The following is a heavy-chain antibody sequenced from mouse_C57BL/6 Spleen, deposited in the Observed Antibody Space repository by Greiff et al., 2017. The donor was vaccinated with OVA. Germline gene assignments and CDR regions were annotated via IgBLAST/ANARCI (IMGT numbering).Heavy chain of an antibody. V-gene: IGHV1-81*01. CDR1: GYTFTSYG. CDR2: IYPRSGNT. D-gene: IGHD1-1*01. J-gene: IGHJ2*01. CDR3: ARPSTGAVQGY. Sequence: QVQLQQSGAELARPGASVKLSCKASGYTFTSYGINWVKQRTGQGLEWIGEIYPRSGNTYYNEKFKGKATLTADKSSSTAYMELRSLTSEDSAVFFFARPSTGAVQGYWGQGTTLTVSS.